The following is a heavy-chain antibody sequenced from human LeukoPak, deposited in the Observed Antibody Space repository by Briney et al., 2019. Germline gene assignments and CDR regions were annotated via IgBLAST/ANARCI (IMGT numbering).Heavy chain of an antibody. CDR1: GGSISSYY. CDR2: IYYSGST. D-gene: IGHD4-23*01. J-gene: IGHJ4*02. Sequence: NPPETLPLTCTVSGGSISSYYWSWIRQPPGKGLEWIGYIYYSGSTNYNPSLKSRVTISVDTSKNQFSLKLSSVTAADTAVYYCARMGGNRFDYWGQGTLVTISS. V-gene: IGHV4-59*01. CDR3: ARMGGNRFDY.